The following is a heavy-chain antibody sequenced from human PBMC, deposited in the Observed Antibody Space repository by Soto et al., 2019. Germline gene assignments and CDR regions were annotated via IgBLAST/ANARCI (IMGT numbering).Heavy chain of an antibody. CDR2: TYYRSKWYN. V-gene: IGHV6-1*01. J-gene: IGHJ5*02. CDR3: ARGYCTNGVCYMENWFDP. Sequence: SQTLSLTCAISGDSVSGNSAAWNWIRQSPSRGLEWLGRTYYRSKWYNDYAVSVKSRITINPDTSKNQISLQLNSVTPEDTAVYYCARGYCTNGVCYMENWFDPWGQGTLVTVSS. D-gene: IGHD2-8*01. CDR1: GDSVSGNSAA.